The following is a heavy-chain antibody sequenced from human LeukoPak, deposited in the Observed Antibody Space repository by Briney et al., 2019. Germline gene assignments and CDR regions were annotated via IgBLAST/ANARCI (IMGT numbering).Heavy chain of an antibody. CDR3: ARRGYGDSYYFDY. V-gene: IGHV5-51*01. D-gene: IGHD4-17*01. Sequence: GGSLRLSCKGSGYSFTSYWIGWVRQMPGKGLEWMGIIYPGDSDTRYSPSFQGQVTIPADKSISTAYLQWSSLKASDTAMYYCARRGYGDSYYFDYWGQGTLVTVSS. CDR1: GYSFTSYW. J-gene: IGHJ4*02. CDR2: IYPGDSDT.